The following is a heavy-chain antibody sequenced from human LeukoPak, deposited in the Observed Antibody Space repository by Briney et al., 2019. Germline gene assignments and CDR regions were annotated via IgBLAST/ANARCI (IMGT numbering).Heavy chain of an antibody. Sequence: ASVKVSCKASGYTFTGYYMHWVRQAPGQGLEWMGWINPNSGGTNYAQKFQGRVTMTRDTSISTAYMELSRLRSDDTAVYYCARLRVSNYYYYYMDVWGKGTTVTISS. CDR3: ARLRVSNYYYYYMDV. CDR1: GYTFTGYY. J-gene: IGHJ6*03. V-gene: IGHV1-2*02. CDR2: INPNSGGT.